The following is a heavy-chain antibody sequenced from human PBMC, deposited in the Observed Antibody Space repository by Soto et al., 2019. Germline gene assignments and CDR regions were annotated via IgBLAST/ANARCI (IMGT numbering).Heavy chain of an antibody. CDR1: GFTFTSHA. CDR3: ASWGLAAAGTFYYYGLDV. V-gene: IGHV3-30*03. J-gene: IGHJ6*02. Sequence: PGGSLRLSCAASGFTFTSHAMHWVRQTPGKGLEWVAAISYDEIDKYYADSVQGRFTISRDNSKNTLYLQMNSLRAEDTAVYYCASWGLAAAGTFYYYGLDVWGQGTTVTVSS. D-gene: IGHD6-13*01. CDR2: ISYDEIDK.